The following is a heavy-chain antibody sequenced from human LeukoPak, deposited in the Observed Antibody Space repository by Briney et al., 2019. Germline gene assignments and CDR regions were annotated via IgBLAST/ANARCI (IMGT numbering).Heavy chain of an antibody. Sequence: TGGSLRLSCAASGFTFSSYGMHWVRQAPGKGLEWVAFIRYDGSNKYYADSVKGRFTISRDNSKNTLYLQMNSLRAEETAVYYCAKVELSSGWAGGNYWGQGTLVTVSS. J-gene: IGHJ4*02. CDR3: AKVELSSGWAGGNY. D-gene: IGHD6-19*01. CDR1: GFTFSSYG. CDR2: IRYDGSNK. V-gene: IGHV3-30*02.